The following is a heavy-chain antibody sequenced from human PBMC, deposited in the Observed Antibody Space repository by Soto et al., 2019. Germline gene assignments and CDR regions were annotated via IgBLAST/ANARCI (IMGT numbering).Heavy chain of an antibody. CDR2: LHGGGGAT. J-gene: IGHJ2*01. CDR3: AKFEGHPLEYWYLDF. V-gene: IGHV3-23*01. D-gene: IGHD1-1*01. Sequence: EVQLLESGGGLVQPGGSLRLSCAASGFTFSAYAMGWDRQAPGKRLERVSTLHGGGGATHYADSVKGRFTISRDDSKHTLYAQMNSLRAEDTAVYYCAKFEGHPLEYWYLDFWGRGTLVTVSS. CDR1: GFTFSAYA.